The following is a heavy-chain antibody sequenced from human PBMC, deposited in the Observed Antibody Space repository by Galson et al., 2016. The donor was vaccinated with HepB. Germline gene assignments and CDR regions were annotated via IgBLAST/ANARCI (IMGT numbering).Heavy chain of an antibody. V-gene: IGHV3-30*18. CDR2: ILGAGTNK. D-gene: IGHD3-10*01. CDR3: AKGVAGYHFYYAW. CDR1: VFSFSTYS. J-gene: IGHJ4*02. Sequence: SLRLSCAASVFSFSTYSINWLRQAPGKGLEWVSAILGAGTNKYYSDSVRGRFTISRDNSKSSLFLQMSSLRAEDTAVYYCAKGVAGYHFYYAWWGQGTLVTVSS.